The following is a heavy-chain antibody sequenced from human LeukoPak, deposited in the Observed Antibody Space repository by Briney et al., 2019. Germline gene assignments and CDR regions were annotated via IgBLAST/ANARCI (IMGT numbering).Heavy chain of an antibody. CDR3: AKDGESSYAEDYFDY. CDR2: IRYDGSNK. D-gene: IGHD2-2*01. V-gene: IGHV3-30*02. CDR1: GFTFSSYG. Sequence: GGSLRLSCAASGFTFSSYGMHWVRQAPGKGLEWVAFIRYDGSNKYYADSVKGRFTISRDNSKNTLYLQMDSLRAEDTAVYYCAKDGESSYAEDYFDYWGQGTLVTVSS. J-gene: IGHJ4*02.